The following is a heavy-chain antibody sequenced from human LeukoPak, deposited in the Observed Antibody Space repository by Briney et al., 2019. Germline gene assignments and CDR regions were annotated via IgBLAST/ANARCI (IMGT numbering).Heavy chain of an antibody. CDR2: ISYDGSNK. J-gene: IGHJ6*03. CDR3: ARVAQKEGYYYYMDV. Sequence: GGSLRLSCAASGFTVSSNYMSWVRQAPGKGLEWVAVISYDGSNKYYADSVKGRFTISRDNSKNTLYLQMNSLRAEDTAVYYCARVAQKEGYYYYMDVWGKGTTVTVSS. CDR1: GFTVSSNY. V-gene: IGHV3-30*03.